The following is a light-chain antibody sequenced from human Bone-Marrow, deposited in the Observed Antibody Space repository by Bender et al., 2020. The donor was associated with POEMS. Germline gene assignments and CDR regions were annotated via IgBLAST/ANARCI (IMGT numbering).Light chain of an antibody. CDR2: QVT. Sequence: YELTQPPSLSVSPGQTASITCSGDKLGEKYACWYQQKPGQSPVLVIYQVTKRPSGIPERLSGSNSGNTATLTISATQAMDEADYYCQAWDSSTGVFGTETKVTVL. CDR3: QAWDSSTGV. J-gene: IGLJ1*01. V-gene: IGLV3-1*01. CDR1: KLGEKY.